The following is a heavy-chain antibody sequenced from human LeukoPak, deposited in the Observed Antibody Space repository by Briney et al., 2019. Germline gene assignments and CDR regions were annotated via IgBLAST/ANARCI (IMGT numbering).Heavy chain of an antibody. D-gene: IGHD1-26*01. CDR3: ANAGPSLSYYAGYFDS. V-gene: IGHV3-7*03. CDR2: IKQDGTEK. Sequence: PGGSLRLSCAASGFTFSSYWMTWVRQAPGKGLEWVANIKQDGTEKYYVDSVKGRFTISRDNAKSSLYLQMDSLRGEDTAVYYCANAGPSLSYYAGYFDSWGQGTLVTVSS. CDR1: GFTFSSYW. J-gene: IGHJ4*02.